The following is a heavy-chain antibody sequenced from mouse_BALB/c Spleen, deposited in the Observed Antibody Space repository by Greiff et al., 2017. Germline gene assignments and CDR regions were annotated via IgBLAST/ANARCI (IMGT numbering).Heavy chain of an antibody. CDR1: GYSFTGYT. D-gene: IGHD2-1*01. V-gene: IGHV1-18*01. Sequence: VQLKESGPELVKPGASMKISCKASGYSFTGYTMNWVKQSHGKNLEWIGLINPYNGGTSYNQKFKGKATLTVDKSSSTAYMELLSLTSEDSAVYYCARGEYGNYDICFAYWGQGTLVTVSA. CDR2: INPYNGGT. CDR3: ARGEYGNYDICFAY. J-gene: IGHJ3*01.